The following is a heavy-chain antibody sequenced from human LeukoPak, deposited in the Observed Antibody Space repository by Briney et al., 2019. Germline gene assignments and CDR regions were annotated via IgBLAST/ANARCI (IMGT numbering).Heavy chain of an antibody. CDR1: GGSIGSDY. CDR3: ARRIRGTNAFDI. Sequence: SETLSLTCSVSGGSIGSDYWNWIRQPPGKGLEWIGYIFYIGSTNYNPSLKSRVTVSVDTSTNQVFLKLTSVTAADTAVYYCARRIRGTNAFDIWGQGTTVTVSS. V-gene: IGHV4-59*08. CDR2: IFYIGST. D-gene: IGHD3-16*01. J-gene: IGHJ3*02.